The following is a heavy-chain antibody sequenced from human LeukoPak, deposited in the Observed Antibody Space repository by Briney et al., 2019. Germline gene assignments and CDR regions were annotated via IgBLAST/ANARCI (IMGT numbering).Heavy chain of an antibody. Sequence: GGSLRLSCVVSEFNFRNYWMSWVRQTPGKGLEWVATIKQDGSEKYYVDSVRGRFTVSRDNAKNSLHLQMNSLRAEDTAVHYCARAGGSTVSHSDHWGQGTLVTVSS. D-gene: IGHD4-17*01. CDR1: EFNFRNYW. CDR2: IKQDGSEK. V-gene: IGHV3-7*01. CDR3: ARAGGSTVSHSDH. J-gene: IGHJ4*02.